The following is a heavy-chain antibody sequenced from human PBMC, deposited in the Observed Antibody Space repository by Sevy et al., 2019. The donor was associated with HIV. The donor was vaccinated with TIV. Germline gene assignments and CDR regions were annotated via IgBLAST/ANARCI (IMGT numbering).Heavy chain of an antibody. CDR3: ARGLRYFDWSHHAFDI. J-gene: IGHJ3*02. CDR1: GGSFSGYY. D-gene: IGHD3-9*01. CDR2: INHSGST. Sequence: NLPETLSLTCAVYGGSFSGYYWSWIRQPPGKGLEWIGEINHSGSTNYNPSLKSRVTISVDTSKNQFSLKLSSVTAADTAVYYCARGLRYFDWSHHAFDIWGQGTMVTVSS. V-gene: IGHV4-34*01.